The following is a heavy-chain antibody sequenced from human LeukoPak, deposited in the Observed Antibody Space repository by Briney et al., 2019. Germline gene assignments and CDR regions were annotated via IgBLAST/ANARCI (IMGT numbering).Heavy chain of an antibody. Sequence: ASVKVSCKAYGYTFSSYYLHWVRQAPGQGLDWMGIITPSGGSTTYAQKFQGRVTITADKSTSTAYMELSSLRSEDTAVYYCARSLRYFDWLLYGMDVWGQGTTVTVSS. J-gene: IGHJ6*02. CDR3: ARSLRYFDWLLYGMDV. CDR2: ITPSGGST. V-gene: IGHV1-46*01. D-gene: IGHD3-9*01. CDR1: GYTFSSYY.